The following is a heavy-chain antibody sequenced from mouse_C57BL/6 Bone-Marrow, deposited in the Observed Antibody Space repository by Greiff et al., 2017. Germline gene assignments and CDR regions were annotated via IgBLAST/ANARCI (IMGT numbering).Heavy chain of an antibody. J-gene: IGHJ2*01. CDR3: ARKAGNYYLFYY. V-gene: IGHV1-82*01. D-gene: IGHD2-1*01. CDR2: IYPGDGDT. CDR1: GYAFSSSW. Sequence: VQLQQSGPELVKPGASVKISCKASGYAFSSSWMNWVKQRPGKGLEWIGRIYPGDGDTNYNGKFKGKATLTADKSSSTAYMQLSSLTSEDSAVYFCARKAGNYYLFYYWGQGTTLTGSS.